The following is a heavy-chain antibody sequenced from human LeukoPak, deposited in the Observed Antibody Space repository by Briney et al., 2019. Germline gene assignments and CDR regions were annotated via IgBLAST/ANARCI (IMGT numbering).Heavy chain of an antibody. CDR2: FSNSGST. D-gene: IGHD4-11*01. CDR3: ARLSYRRFDY. J-gene: IGHJ4*02. V-gene: IGHV4-39*01. CDR1: GGSISSGDLH. Sequence: SETLSLTCTVSGGSISSGDLHWGWIRQPPGKGLEWIGSFSNSGSTYYNASLKSRVTISVDTSKNQVSLKLSSVTAADTAVYYCARLSYRRFDYWGQGSLVTVSS.